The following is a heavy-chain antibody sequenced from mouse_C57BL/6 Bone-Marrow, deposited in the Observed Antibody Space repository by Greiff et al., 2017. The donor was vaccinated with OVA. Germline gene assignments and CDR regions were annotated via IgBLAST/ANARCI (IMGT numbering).Heavy chain of an antibody. J-gene: IGHJ1*03. CDR1: GFSLTSYA. D-gene: IGHD1-1*01. V-gene: IGHV2-9-1*01. CDR2: IWPGGGT. CDR3: ARNNYGSSYPKYFDV. Sequence: QVQLKESGPGLVAPSQSLSITCTVSGFSLTSYAISWVRQPPGKGLEWLGVIWPGGGTNYNSALKSRLSISNDNSKSQVFLKMNRLQTDVTARYYCARNNYGSSYPKYFDVWGTGTTVTVSS.